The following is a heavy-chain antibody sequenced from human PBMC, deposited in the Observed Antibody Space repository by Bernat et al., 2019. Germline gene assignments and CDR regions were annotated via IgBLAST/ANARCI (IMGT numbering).Heavy chain of an antibody. V-gene: IGHV3-48*03. Sequence: EVQLVESGGGLVQPGGSLRLSCAASGFTLNSYELNWVRQAPGKGLEWVSYISSSGSSIYYADSVQGRFTISRDNAKNSLFLQMNSLRAEDTAVYYCARVFRSTLYFYYGMDVWGQGTTVTVSS. D-gene: IGHD1-1*01. CDR3: ARVFRSTLYFYYGMDV. J-gene: IGHJ6*02. CDR1: GFTLNSYE. CDR2: ISSSGSSI.